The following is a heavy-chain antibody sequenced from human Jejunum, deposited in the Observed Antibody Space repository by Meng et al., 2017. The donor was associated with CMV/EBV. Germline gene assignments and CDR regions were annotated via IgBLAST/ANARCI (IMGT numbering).Heavy chain of an antibody. CDR1: GFTFSTYG. Sequence: SGFTFSTYGINWVRQSPGAGLEWVSSISPSGSYKYYADSVKGRFTISRDNAKNSVHLDMNSLRAEDTAVYYCARLEPLAAGGFFDYWGQGTPVTVS. J-gene: IGHJ4*02. V-gene: IGHV3-21*06. CDR3: ARLEPLAAGGFFDY. CDR2: ISPSGSYK. D-gene: IGHD6-13*01.